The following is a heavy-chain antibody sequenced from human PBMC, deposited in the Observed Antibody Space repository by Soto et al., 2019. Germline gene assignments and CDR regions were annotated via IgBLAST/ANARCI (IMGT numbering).Heavy chain of an antibody. CDR1: GGSISSYY. J-gene: IGHJ5*02. Sequence: QVQLQESGPGLVKPSETLSLTCTVSGGSISSYYWSWIRQPPGKGLEWIGYIYYSGSTNYNPSLKSRVTISVDPSKNQCSLKLSSVTAADTAVYYCAGDDGWAWFDPWGQGTLVTVSS. CDR2: IYYSGST. CDR3: AGDDGWAWFDP. D-gene: IGHD1-26*01. V-gene: IGHV4-59*01.